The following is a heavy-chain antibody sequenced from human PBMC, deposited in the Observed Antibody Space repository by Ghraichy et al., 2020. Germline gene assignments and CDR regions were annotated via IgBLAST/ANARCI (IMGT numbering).Heavy chain of an antibody. V-gene: IGHV4-39*01. Sequence: SETLSLTCTVSGGSIRSSLYYWGWIRQPPGKGLEWIGSIYYSGSTYYNPSLKSRVTISVDTSKYHFSLRLNSVTASDTAVYYCARHVISSWYPAGVDYWGQGTLVTVSS. D-gene: IGHD6-13*01. J-gene: IGHJ4*02. CDR1: GGSIRSSLYY. CDR2: IYYSGST. CDR3: ARHVISSWYPAGVDY.